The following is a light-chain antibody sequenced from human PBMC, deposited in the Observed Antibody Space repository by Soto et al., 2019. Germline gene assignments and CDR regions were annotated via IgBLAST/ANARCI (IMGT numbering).Light chain of an antibody. CDR2: DAS. J-gene: IGKJ2*01. Sequence: EIVLTQSPATLSLSPGERATLSCRASQSVSSYFAWYQQKPGQAPRLLIYDASNRATGIPARFSGSGSGTDFTLTISSLEPEDFAVYYCQQRSNSFGQGTKLEIK. CDR3: QQRSNS. V-gene: IGKV3-11*01. CDR1: QSVSSY.